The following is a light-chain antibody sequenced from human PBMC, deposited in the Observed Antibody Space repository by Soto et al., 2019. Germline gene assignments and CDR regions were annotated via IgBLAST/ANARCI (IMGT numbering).Light chain of an antibody. Sequence: QSVVSHLLSVSWSPGHSVTISCTGTSSDVGGYNYVSWYQQYPGKAPKLIIYNVGTRRLGVPGRFSGSKSGNTASLTISGLQAEDEAQYYCCSYAGSYTFVFGSGTKVTVL. CDR2: NVG. CDR1: SSDVGGYNY. J-gene: IGLJ1*01. V-gene: IGLV2-11*01. CDR3: CSYAGSYTFV.